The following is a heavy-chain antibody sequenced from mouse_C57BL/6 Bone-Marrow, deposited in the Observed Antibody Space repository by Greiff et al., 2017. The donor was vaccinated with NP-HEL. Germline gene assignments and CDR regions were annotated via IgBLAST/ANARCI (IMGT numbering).Heavy chain of an antibody. CDR1: GYTFTSYW. CDR3: ARRIITTVVADY. V-gene: IGHV1-69*01. CDR2: IDPSDSST. Sequence: QVQLQQPGAELVMPGASVKLSCKASGYTFTSYWMHWVKQRPGQGLEWIGEIDPSDSSTNYNQKFKGKSTLTVDKSSSTAYMQLSSLTSEDSAVYYCARRIITTVVADYWGQGTTLTVSS. D-gene: IGHD1-1*01. J-gene: IGHJ2*01.